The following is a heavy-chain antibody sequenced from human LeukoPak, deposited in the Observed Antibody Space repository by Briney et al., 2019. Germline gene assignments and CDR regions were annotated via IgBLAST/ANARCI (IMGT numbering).Heavy chain of an antibody. D-gene: IGHD1-26*01. CDR1: GGSFSAYY. CDR3: ARYLSDSGSYPVAYYYYGMDV. CDR2: INHSGST. J-gene: IGHJ6*02. Sequence: SETLSLTCAVYGGSFSAYYWSWIRRPPGKGLEWIGEINHSGSTNYNPSLKSRVTISVDTSKNQFSLKLSSVTAADTAVYYCARYLSDSGSYPVAYYYYGMDVWGQGTTVTVSS. V-gene: IGHV4-34*01.